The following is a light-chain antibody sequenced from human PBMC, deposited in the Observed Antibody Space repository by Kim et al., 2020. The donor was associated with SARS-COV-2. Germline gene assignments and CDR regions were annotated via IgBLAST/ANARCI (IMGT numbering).Light chain of an antibody. V-gene: IGKV1-33*01. CDR3: QQYEKFLLS. CDR1: QDIGTY. CDR2: DAS. J-gene: IGKJ4*01. Sequence: VSVGDRVTITCRASQDIGTYVNWYQQKSGKAPELLIHDASILKTGVPSRFSGSGSGTDFTFSISNLQPEDVATYYCQQYEKFLLSFGGGTKVDIK.